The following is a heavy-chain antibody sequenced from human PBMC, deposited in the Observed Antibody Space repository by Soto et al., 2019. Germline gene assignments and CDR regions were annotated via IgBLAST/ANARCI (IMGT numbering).Heavy chain of an antibody. Sequence: QVQLVESGGGVVQPGRSLRLSCAASGFTFSSYGMHWVRQAPGKGLEWVAVIAYDGSNKYYADSVKGRFTISRDNSKNTLDLQMNSLRAEDTAVYYCAKDKGRSLAGGMDVWGQGTTVTVSS. CDR1: GFTFSSYG. CDR2: IAYDGSNK. D-gene: IGHD6-19*01. J-gene: IGHJ6*02. CDR3: AKDKGRSLAGGMDV. V-gene: IGHV3-30*18.